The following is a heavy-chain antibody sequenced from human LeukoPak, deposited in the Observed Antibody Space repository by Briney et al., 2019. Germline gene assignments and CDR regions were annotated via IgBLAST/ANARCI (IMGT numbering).Heavy chain of an antibody. Sequence: SETLSLTCTVSGGSSSSYYWSWIRQPPGKGLEWIGYIYYSGSTNYNPSLKSRVTISVDTSKNQFSLKLSSVTAADTAVYYCARERPNYYDSSGYYDYWGQGTLVTVSS. V-gene: IGHV4-59*12. CDR2: IYYSGST. J-gene: IGHJ4*02. CDR1: GGSSSSYY. D-gene: IGHD3-22*01. CDR3: ARERPNYYDSSGYYDY.